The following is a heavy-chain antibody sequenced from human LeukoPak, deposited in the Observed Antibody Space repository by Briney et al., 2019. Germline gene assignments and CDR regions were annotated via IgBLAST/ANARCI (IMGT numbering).Heavy chain of an antibody. CDR2: IYYSGST. Sequence: SETLSLTCTVSGGSISSGGYDWSWIRRHPGKGLEWIGYIYYSGSTYYNPSLKSRVTISVDTSKNQFSLKLSSVTAADTAVYYCARGDGYPRLKNWFDPWGQGTLVTVS. CDR1: GGSISSGGYD. CDR3: ARGDGYPRLKNWFDP. D-gene: IGHD3-22*01. V-gene: IGHV4-31*03. J-gene: IGHJ5*02.